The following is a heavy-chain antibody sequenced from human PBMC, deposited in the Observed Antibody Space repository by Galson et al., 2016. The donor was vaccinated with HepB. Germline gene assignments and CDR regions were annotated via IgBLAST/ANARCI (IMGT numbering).Heavy chain of an antibody. CDR2: ISYDGSTK. D-gene: IGHD6-19*01. Sequence: SLRLSCAASGFTFSSYGMHWVRQAPGKGLEWVAVISYDGSTKYYADSVKGRFTISRDNSKNTLYLQMNSLRAEDTAVYYCAKGKWVGSGWSWYYFDSWGQGTLVTVSS. CDR3: AKGKWVGSGWSWYYFDS. V-gene: IGHV3-30*18. CDR1: GFTFSSYG. J-gene: IGHJ4*02.